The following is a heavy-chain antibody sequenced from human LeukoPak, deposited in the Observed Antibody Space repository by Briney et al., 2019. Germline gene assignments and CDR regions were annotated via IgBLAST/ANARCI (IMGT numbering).Heavy chain of an antibody. CDR2: IWYDGSNK. V-gene: IGHV3-33*06. D-gene: IGHD1-1*01. J-gene: IGHJ4*02. CDR1: GFTFSSYG. Sequence: PGRSLRLSCAASGFTFSSYGMHWVRQAPGKGLEWVAVIWYDGSNKYYADSVKGRFTISRDNSKNTLYLQMNSLRAEDTAVYYCAKEERFGPPYYFDYWGQGTLVTVSS. CDR3: AKEERFGPPYYFDY.